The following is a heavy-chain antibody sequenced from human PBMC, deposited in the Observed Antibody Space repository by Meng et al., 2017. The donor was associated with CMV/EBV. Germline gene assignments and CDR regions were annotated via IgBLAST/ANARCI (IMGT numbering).Heavy chain of an antibody. CDR2: MNPNSGNT. V-gene: IGHV1-8*01. J-gene: IGHJ6*02. Sequence: ASVQVSCKASGYTFTSYDINWVRQATGQGREWMGWMNPNSGNTGYAQKFQGRVTMTRNTSISTAYMELSSLRAEDTAVYYCARDLNVVVPAAMGGTTAKNKLGYYYYGMDVWGQGTTVTVSS. D-gene: IGHD2-2*01. CDR3: ARDLNVVVPAAMGGTTAKNKLGYYYYGMDV. CDR1: GYTFTSYD.